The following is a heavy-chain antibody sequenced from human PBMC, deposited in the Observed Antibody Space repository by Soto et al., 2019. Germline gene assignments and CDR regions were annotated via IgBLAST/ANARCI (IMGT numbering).Heavy chain of an antibody. CDR1: GLTVSGKKY. J-gene: IGHJ3*01. CDR2: LYDVDGS. V-gene: IGHV3-53*01. Sequence: HPGGSLRLSCAAFGLTVSGKKYVAWVRQAPGKGLEWVSALYDVDGSFYADSVKGRFTTSSDSSKTTVYLQMNGLRPDDTAVYYCASWHEREHAYDVWGQGTTVTVSS. D-gene: IGHD1-1*01. CDR3: ASWHEREHAYDV.